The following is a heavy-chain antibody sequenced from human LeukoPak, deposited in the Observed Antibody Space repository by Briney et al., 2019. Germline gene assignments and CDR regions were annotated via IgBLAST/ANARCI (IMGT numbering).Heavy chain of an antibody. J-gene: IGHJ4*02. Sequence: PWETLSLTCTVSGGSISSSSYYWGWIRQPPGKGLEWIGSIYYSGSTYYNPSLKSRVTISVDTSKNQFSLKLGSVTAADTAVYYCARDRPPRYGGSPYYFDYWGQGTLVTVSS. V-gene: IGHV4-39*07. CDR1: GGSISSSSYY. CDR2: IYYSGST. CDR3: ARDRPPRYGGSPYYFDY. D-gene: IGHD4-23*01.